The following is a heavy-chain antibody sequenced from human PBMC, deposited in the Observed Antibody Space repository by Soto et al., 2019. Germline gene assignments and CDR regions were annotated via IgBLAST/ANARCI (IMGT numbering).Heavy chain of an antibody. Sequence: SETLSLTCAVSGGSISSGGYSWSWIRQPPGKGLEWIGYTYYSGSTNYNPSLKSRVTISVGTSKNQFSLKLSSVTAADTAVYYCARQMVSSGSYYYYYYGMDGWGQGTTVTVSS. CDR3: ARQMVSSGSYYYYYYGMDG. CDR2: TYYSGST. D-gene: IGHD1-26*01. V-gene: IGHV4-61*08. CDR1: GGSISSGGYS. J-gene: IGHJ6*02.